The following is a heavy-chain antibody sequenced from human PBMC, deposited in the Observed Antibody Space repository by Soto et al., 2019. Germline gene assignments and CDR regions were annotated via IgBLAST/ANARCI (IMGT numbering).Heavy chain of an antibody. CDR1: GASISVYF. Sequence: PSETLSLTCTVSGASISVYFWSWIRQPPGKGLEWIGYIYYSGSTNYNPSLKSRVAISVDTSKNQFSLKLNSVTAADTAVYYCARDLWGYCGTDCYPLDVWGQGTTVTVSS. D-gene: IGHD2-21*02. V-gene: IGHV4-59*01. CDR2: IYYSGST. J-gene: IGHJ6*02. CDR3: ARDLWGYCGTDCYPLDV.